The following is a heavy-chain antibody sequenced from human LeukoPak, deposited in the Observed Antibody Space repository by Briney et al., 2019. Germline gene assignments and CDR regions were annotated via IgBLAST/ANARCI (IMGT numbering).Heavy chain of an antibody. CDR1: GFTFSSYW. D-gene: IGHD2-2*01. J-gene: IGHJ4*02. CDR3: ARDQSSYCSSTSCYPNPDFDY. V-gene: IGHV3-74*01. CDR2: INSDGSST. Sequence: GGSLRLSCAASGFTFSSYWMHWVRRAPGKGLVWVSRINSDGSSTSYADSVKGRFTISRDNAKNTLYLQMNSLRAEDTAVYYCARDQSSYCSSTSCYPNPDFDYWGQGTLVTVSS.